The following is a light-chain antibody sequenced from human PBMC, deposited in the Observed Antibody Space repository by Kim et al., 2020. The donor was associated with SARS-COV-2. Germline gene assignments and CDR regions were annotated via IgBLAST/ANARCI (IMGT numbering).Light chain of an antibody. V-gene: IGLV1-40*01. J-gene: IGLJ3*02. CDR1: GSNIGSDYV. CDR2: SND. Sequence: QSVLTQPPSVSGAPGQRVTISCYGTGSNIGSDYVVHWYHQLPGAAPKVVIYSNDKRPSGVPDRFSDSQSGPSASLAITGLQPDDEGYYYCQSYDSNLRGAVFGGGTQLTVL. CDR3: QSYDSNLRGAV.